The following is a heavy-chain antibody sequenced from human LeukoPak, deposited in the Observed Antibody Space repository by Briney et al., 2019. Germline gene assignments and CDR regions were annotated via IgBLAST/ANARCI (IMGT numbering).Heavy chain of an antibody. CDR3: ARDLSMYYYYGMDV. Sequence: GGSLRLSCAASGFTFSTYAVHWVRQAPGKGLEWVAVISYDGNNKYYADSVKGRFTTSRDNSKNTLSLQMDSLRAEDTAVYYCARDLSMYYYYGMDVWGQGTTVTVSS. V-gene: IGHV3-30-3*01. J-gene: IGHJ6*02. CDR1: GFTFSTYA. CDR2: ISYDGNNK.